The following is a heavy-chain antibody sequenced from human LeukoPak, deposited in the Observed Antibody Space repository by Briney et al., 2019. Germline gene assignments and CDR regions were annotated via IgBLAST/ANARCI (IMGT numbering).Heavy chain of an antibody. CDR3: ATETIGRHYDY. J-gene: IGHJ4*02. CDR1: GFTFSSCG. D-gene: IGHD1-14*01. V-gene: IGHV3-21*01. Sequence: PGGSLRLSCAASGFTFSSCGFNWVRQAPGKGLERVSSIGPTGTDRYYADSVMGRFTISRDNGKKSMYLQMDSLRDEDTAVYYCATETIGRHYDYWGQGTLLTVSS. CDR2: IGPTGTDR.